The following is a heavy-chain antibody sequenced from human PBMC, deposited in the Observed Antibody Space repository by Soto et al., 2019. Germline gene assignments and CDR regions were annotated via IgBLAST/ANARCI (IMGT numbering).Heavy chain of an antibody. J-gene: IGHJ6*02. CDR2: ISYDGSNK. D-gene: IGHD6-19*01. Sequence: GGSLRLSCAASGFTFSSYGMHWVRQAPGKGLEWVAVISYDGSNKYYADSVKGRFTISRDNSKNTLYLQMNSLRAEDTAVYYCAKDSHGYSSGWYYYYYGMDVWGQGTTVTVSS. CDR1: GFTFSSYG. CDR3: AKDSHGYSSGWYYYYYGMDV. V-gene: IGHV3-30*18.